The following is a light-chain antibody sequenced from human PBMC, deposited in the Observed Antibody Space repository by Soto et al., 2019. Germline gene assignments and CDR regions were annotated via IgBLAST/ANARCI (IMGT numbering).Light chain of an antibody. J-gene: IGKJ3*01. CDR3: QEYNGYLFT. V-gene: IGKV1-5*01. CDR1: QSLSSW. Sequence: DIQMTHSPYTLSSSVGDRVTITCRASQSLSSWLAWYQQKPGNAPKLLIYDASTLESGVPSRFSGSGYETEFTLTICSLQPDDFATYYCQEYNGYLFTFGPGTKVHIK. CDR2: DAS.